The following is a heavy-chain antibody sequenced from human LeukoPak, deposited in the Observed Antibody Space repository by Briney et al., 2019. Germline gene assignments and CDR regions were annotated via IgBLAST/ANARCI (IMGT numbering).Heavy chain of an antibody. D-gene: IGHD6-13*01. CDR2: IWYDGSNK. CDR1: GFTLSSYG. CDR3: ARDGPGRVSLDY. Sequence: GGSLRLSCAASGFTLSSYGMHWVRQAPGKGLEWVAVIWYDGSNKYYADSVKGRFTISRDNSKNTLYLQMNSLRAEDTAVYYCARDGPGRVSLDYSGQGTLVTVSS. J-gene: IGHJ4*02. V-gene: IGHV3-33*01.